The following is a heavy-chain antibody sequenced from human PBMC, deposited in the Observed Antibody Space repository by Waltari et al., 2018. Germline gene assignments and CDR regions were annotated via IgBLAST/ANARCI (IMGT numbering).Heavy chain of an antibody. CDR1: GGSFSGYY. Sequence: QVQLQQWGAGLLKPSETLSLTCAVYGGSFSGYYWSWIRQPPGKGLEWIGEINHSGSTNYNPSLKSRVTISVDTSKNQFSLKLSSVTAADTAVYYCARGSTAIGLDYWGQGTLVTVSS. CDR2: INHSGST. CDR3: ARGSTAIGLDY. V-gene: IGHV4-34*01. D-gene: IGHD5-18*01. J-gene: IGHJ4*02.